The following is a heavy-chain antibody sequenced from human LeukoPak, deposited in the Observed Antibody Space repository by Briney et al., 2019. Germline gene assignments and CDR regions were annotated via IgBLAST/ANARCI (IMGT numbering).Heavy chain of an antibody. CDR3: ARDPGYCSGASCYNWFDP. J-gene: IGHJ5*02. Sequence: ASVKVSRKASGYTFINYAINWVRQAPGQGLEWLGWINTKTGNPTYAHDFTGRFVFSLDTSVSTAYLQISSLKAEDTAMYYCARDPGYCSGASCYNWFDPWGQGTLVTVSS. D-gene: IGHD2-15*01. CDR1: GYTFINYA. V-gene: IGHV7-4-1*02. CDR2: INTKTGNP.